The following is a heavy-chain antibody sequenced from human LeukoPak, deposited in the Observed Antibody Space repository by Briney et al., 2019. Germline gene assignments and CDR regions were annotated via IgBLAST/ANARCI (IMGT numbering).Heavy chain of an antibody. CDR2: IYYSGST. Sequence: SETLSLTCTVSGGSISSSSYYWGWIRQPPGKGLEWIGSIYYSGSTYYNPSLKSRVTISVDTSKNQFSLKLSSVTAADTAVYYCARSIVLMHDAFDIWGQGTMVTVSS. CDR1: GGSISSSSYY. J-gene: IGHJ3*02. CDR3: ARSIVLMHDAFDI. D-gene: IGHD2-8*01. V-gene: IGHV4-39*07.